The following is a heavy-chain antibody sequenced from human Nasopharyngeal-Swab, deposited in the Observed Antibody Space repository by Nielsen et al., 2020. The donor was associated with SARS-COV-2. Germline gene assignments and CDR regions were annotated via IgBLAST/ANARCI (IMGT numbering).Heavy chain of an antibody. V-gene: IGHV3-69-1*01. CDR1: GFIFSDYS. CDR3: AKEAGGGSNSALDY. J-gene: IGHJ4*02. Sequence: GGSLRLSCEASGFIFSDYSMNWVRQAPGKGLEWISYIRRSNEIYYADSVKGRFTISRDHAKNSLYLQMNSLGPEDTAVYYCAKEAGGGSNSALDYWGQGTLVTVSP. D-gene: IGHD2/OR15-2a*01. CDR2: IRRSNEI.